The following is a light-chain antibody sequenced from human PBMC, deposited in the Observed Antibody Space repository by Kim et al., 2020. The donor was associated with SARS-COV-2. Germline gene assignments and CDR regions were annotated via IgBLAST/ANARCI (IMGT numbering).Light chain of an antibody. CDR1: QAISNY. Sequence: DIQMTQSPASLSASVGDRVTITCRASQAISNYLAWYQQKPGQVPRLLIYAASNLQSGVPSRFSGSGSWTDFTLTISSLQPEDVATYYCQKYNSALRTFGQGTKVDIK. J-gene: IGKJ1*01. CDR2: AAS. V-gene: IGKV1-27*01. CDR3: QKYNSALRT.